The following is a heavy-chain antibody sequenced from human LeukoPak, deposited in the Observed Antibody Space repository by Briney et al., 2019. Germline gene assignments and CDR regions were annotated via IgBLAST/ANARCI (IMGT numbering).Heavy chain of an antibody. CDR2: ISYDGSNK. D-gene: IGHD2-15*01. CDR1: GFTFNTYA. J-gene: IGHJ6*02. Sequence: GGSLRLSCAASGFTFNTYAMSWVRQAPGKGLEWVAVISYDGSNKYYADSVKGRFTISRDNSKNTLYLQMNSLRAEDTAVYYCARVKGYCSGGSCSSPKGYYYYGMDVWGQGTTVTVSS. CDR3: ARVKGYCSGGSCSSPKGYYYYGMDV. V-gene: IGHV3-30-3*01.